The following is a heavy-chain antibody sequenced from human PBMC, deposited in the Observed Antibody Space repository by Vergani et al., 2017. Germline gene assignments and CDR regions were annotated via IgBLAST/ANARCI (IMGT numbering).Heavy chain of an antibody. V-gene: IGHV1-46*01. CDR3: ARIRMATVQIDY. D-gene: IGHD5-24*01. J-gene: IGHJ4*02. Sequence: QVQLVQSGAEVKKPGASVKVSCKASGYTFTSYYMHWVRQAPGQGLEWMGIINPSGGSTSYAQKFPGRVTMTRDTSTSTVYMELSSLRSEDTAVYYCARIRMATVQIDYWGQGTLVTVSS. CDR2: INPSGGST. CDR1: GYTFTSYY.